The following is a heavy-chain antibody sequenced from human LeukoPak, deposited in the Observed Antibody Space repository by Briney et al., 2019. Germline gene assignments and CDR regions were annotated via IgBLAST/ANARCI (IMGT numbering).Heavy chain of an antibody. J-gene: IGHJ4*02. D-gene: IGHD2-15*01. CDR1: GFTFSNAW. V-gene: IGHV3-15*01. CDR3: TTHGSPSDFDY. Sequence: GGSLRLSCAASGFTFSNAWMGWVRQAPGKGLEWVGRIKSKPAGGTTDHAAPVKGRFTISRDDSKNTLYLQMNSLKTEDTAVYYCTTHGSPSDFDYWGQGTLVTVSS. CDR2: IKSKPAGGTT.